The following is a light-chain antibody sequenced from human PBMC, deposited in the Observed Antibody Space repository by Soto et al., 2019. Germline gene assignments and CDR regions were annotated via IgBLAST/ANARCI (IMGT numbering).Light chain of an antibody. Sequence: QSVLTQPASVSGSPGQSITISCTGTSSDVGGYNYVSWYQQHPGKAPKLMIYEVSNRPSGVSNRFSGSKSGSTASLTISGLQADDDADYYCSSYTSSNSYLFGTGTKV. CDR2: EVS. CDR1: SSDVGGYNY. J-gene: IGLJ1*01. V-gene: IGLV2-14*01. CDR3: SSYTSSNSYL.